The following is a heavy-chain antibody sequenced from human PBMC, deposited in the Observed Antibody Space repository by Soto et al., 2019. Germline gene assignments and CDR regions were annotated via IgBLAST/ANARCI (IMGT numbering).Heavy chain of an antibody. J-gene: IGHJ3*02. CDR1: SVSNAW. V-gene: IGHV3-15*07. CDR3: TTHSSGYYYPAFDI. Sequence: SVSNAWMNWVRPAPGKGLEWVGRIKSKTDGGTTDYAAPVKGRFTISRDDSKNTLYLQMNSLKTEDTAVYYCTTHSSGYYYPAFDIWGQGTMVTVSS. D-gene: IGHD3-22*01. CDR2: IKSKTDGGTT.